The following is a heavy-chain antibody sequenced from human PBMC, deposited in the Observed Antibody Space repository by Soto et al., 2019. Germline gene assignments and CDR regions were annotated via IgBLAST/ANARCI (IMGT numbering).Heavy chain of an antibody. CDR3: ATRGYCVSTGCLADYYAMDV. CDR1: GGSVSSGNYY. J-gene: IGHJ6*02. CDR2: IYYTGSS. Sequence: ETLSLTCTVSGGSVSSGNYYWSWIRQPPGKGLEWIGFIYYTGSSSYNPSLKSRVTMSLDKSNNQFSLKLTSVTAADTAVYYCATRGYCVSTGCLADYYAMDVWGQGTTVTVSS. D-gene: IGHD3-10*01. V-gene: IGHV4-61*01.